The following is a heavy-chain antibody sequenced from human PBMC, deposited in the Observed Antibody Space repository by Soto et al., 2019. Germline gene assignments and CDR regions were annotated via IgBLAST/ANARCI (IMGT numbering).Heavy chain of an antibody. CDR3: ARGRGVIVIGGHYMDV. CDR1: GGSISSGGYY. V-gene: IGHV4-31*03. Sequence: PSETLSLTCTVSGGSISSGGYYWTWIRQHPGKGLEWIGYIYYSGSTYYNPSLKSRVTISVDTSKNQFSLKLSSVTAADTAVYYCARGRGVIVIGGHYMDVWGKGTTVTVSS. CDR2: IYYSGST. J-gene: IGHJ6*03. D-gene: IGHD3-16*02.